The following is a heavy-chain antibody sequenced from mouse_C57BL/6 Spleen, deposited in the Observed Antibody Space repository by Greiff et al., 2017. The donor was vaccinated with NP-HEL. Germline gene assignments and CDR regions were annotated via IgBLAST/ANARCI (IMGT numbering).Heavy chain of an antibody. Sequence: VKLMESGAELVKPGASVKISCKASGYAFSSYWMNWVKQRPGKGLEWIGQIYPGDGETNYNGKFKGKATLSADKSSSTAYMQLSSLTSEDSAVYFCARLDWFAYWGQGTLVTVSA. V-gene: IGHV1-80*01. CDR1: GYAFSSYW. CDR2: IYPGDGET. CDR3: ARLDWFAY. J-gene: IGHJ3*01.